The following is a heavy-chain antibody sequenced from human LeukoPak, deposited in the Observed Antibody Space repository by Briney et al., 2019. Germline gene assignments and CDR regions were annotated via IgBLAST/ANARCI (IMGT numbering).Heavy chain of an antibody. V-gene: IGHV4-34*01. CDR1: GGSFSGYY. CDR3: ASGGYYKGDY. CDR2: INHSGST. D-gene: IGHD1-26*01. Sequence: SETLSLTCAVYGGSFSGYYWSWTRQPPGKGLEWIGEINHSGSTNYNPSLKSRVTISVDTSKNQFSLKLSSVTAADTAVYYCASGGYYKGDYWGQGTLVTVSS. J-gene: IGHJ4*02.